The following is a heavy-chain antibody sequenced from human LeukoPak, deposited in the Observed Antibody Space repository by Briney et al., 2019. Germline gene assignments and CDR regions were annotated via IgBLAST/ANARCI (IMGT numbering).Heavy chain of an antibody. V-gene: IGHV4-59*08. J-gene: IGHJ1*01. Sequence: SETLSLTCTVSGGSISGYYWSWIRQPPGKGLEWIGFIYYSGSTKYNPSLKSRATISVDTSKNQFSLKLTSVTAADTAVYYCARYGSGGYSDDHFQHWGQGTLVTVSS. CDR2: IYYSGST. D-gene: IGHD3-10*01. CDR3: ARYGSGGYSDDHFQH. CDR1: GGSISGYY.